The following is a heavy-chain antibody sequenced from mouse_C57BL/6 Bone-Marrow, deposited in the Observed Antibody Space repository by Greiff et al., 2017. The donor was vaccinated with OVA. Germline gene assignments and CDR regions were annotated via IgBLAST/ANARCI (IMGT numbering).Heavy chain of an antibody. J-gene: IGHJ3*01. Sequence: VQLQQSGPELVKPGASVKISCKASGYAFSSSWMNWVKQRPGKGLEWIGRIYPGDGDTNYNGKFKGKATLTADKSSSTAYMQLSSLTSEDSAVYFCARPTGDDSSVADWGQGTLVTVSA. V-gene: IGHV1-82*01. D-gene: IGHD3-2*01. CDR2: IYPGDGDT. CDR3: ARPTGDDSSVAD. CDR1: GYAFSSSW.